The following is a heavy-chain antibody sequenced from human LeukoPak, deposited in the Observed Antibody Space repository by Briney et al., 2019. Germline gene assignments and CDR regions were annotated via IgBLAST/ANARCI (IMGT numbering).Heavy chain of an antibody. Sequence: PSETLSLTCTVSGGSISSSSYYWGWIRQPPGKGLEWIGSIYYSGSTYYNPSLKSRVTISVDTSKNQFSLKLSSVTAADTAVYYCARAGPTIVVVVGDAFDIWGQGTMVTVSS. CDR2: IYYSGST. CDR3: ARAGPTIVVVVGDAFDI. J-gene: IGHJ3*02. CDR1: GGSISSSSYY. V-gene: IGHV4-39*07. D-gene: IGHD2-15*01.